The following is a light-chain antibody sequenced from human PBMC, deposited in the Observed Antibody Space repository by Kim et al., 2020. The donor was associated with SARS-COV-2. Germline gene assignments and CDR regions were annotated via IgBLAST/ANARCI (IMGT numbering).Light chain of an antibody. V-gene: IGKV1-17*01. CDR1: QSISKY. Sequence: ASVGDRVTITCRASQSISKYLNWYQQRPGEAPKLLIYIASTLQSGVPSRFSGSGSGTEFTLTISSLQPEDFATYYCLQHNSYPWTFGQGTKVDIK. J-gene: IGKJ1*01. CDR3: LQHNSYPWT. CDR2: IAS.